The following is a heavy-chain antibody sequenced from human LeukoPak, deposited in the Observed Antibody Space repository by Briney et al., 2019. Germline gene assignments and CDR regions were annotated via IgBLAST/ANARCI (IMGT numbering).Heavy chain of an antibody. CDR1: GFTFSTYV. V-gene: IGHV3-33*01. CDR3: ARDSGIAAPSDY. J-gene: IGHJ4*02. CDR2: IWYDGSNK. D-gene: IGHD6-6*01. Sequence: PGGSLRLSCAASGFTFSTYVMPWVRQAPGKGLEWVAVIWYDGSNKYYADSVKGRFTISRDNSKNTLYLQMNSLRAEDTAVYYCARDSGIAAPSDYWGQGTLVTVSS.